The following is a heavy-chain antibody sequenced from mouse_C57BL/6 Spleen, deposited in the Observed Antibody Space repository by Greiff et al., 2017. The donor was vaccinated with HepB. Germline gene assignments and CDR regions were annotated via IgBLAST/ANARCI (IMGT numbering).Heavy chain of an antibody. CDR3: AKGDYDVD. CDR2: INPNNGGT. CDR1: GYTFTDYY. Sequence: VQLQQSGPELVKPGASVKISCKASGYTFTDYYMNWVKQSHGKSLEWIGDINPNNGGTSYNQKFKGKATLTVDKSSSTAYMELRSLTSEDSAVYYCAKGDYDVDWGQGTTLTVSS. V-gene: IGHV1-26*01. J-gene: IGHJ2*01. D-gene: IGHD2-4*01.